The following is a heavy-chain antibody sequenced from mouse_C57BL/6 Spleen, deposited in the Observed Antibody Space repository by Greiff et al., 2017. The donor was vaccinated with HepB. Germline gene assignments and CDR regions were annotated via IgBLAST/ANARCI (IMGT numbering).Heavy chain of an antibody. CDR3: ARHEDYYGTSWFAY. D-gene: IGHD1-1*01. CDR2: FYPGSGSI. J-gene: IGHJ3*01. V-gene: IGHV1-62-2*01. Sequence: QVQLQQSGAELVKPGASVKLSCKASGYTFTEYTIHWVKQRSGQGLEWIGWFYPGSGSIKYNEKFKDKATLTAYKSSSTVDMERSRFKYEDSAVSYCARHEDYYGTSWFAYWGQGTLVTVSA. CDR1: GYTFTEYT.